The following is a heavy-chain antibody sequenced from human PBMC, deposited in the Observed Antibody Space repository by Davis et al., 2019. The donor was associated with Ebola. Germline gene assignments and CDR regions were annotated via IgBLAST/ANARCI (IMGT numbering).Heavy chain of an antibody. J-gene: IGHJ4*02. D-gene: IGHD4-17*01. CDR2: ISSSSSYI. CDR3: ASGDYGDYIFDY. V-gene: IGHV3-21*01. CDR1: GFTFSSYS. Sequence: GDSLKISCAASGFTFSSYSMNRVRQAPGKGLEWVSSISSSSSYIYYADSVKGRFTISRDNAKNSLYLQLNSLRAEDTAVYYCASGDYGDYIFDYWGQGTLVTVSS.